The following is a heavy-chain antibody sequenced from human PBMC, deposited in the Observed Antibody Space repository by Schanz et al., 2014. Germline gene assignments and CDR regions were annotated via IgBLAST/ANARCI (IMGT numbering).Heavy chain of an antibody. V-gene: IGHV3-23*04. Sequence: EVQLVESGGGLVQPGGSLRLSCAASGFTFSSYWMSWVRQAPGKGLEWVSGISGSGGTTHYADSVEGRFTISRVNSKNTLYLQMNSLSADDTAVYYCAKDPSHGDYDYYFDYWGQGTLVTVSS. CDR3: AKDPSHGDYDYYFDY. J-gene: IGHJ4*02. CDR1: GFTFSSYW. CDR2: ISGSGGTT. D-gene: IGHD3-22*01.